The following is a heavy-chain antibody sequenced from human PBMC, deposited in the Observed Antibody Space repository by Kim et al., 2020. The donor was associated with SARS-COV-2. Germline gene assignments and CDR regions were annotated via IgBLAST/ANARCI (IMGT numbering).Heavy chain of an antibody. V-gene: IGHV3-7*01. J-gene: IGHJ4*02. CDR3: ARATLPLWFGDLRA. Sequence: YADSVTGRFTVSRDNTKKSMFRQMNSLRVEDTATYYCARATLPLWFGDLRAWGQGTLVTVSS. D-gene: IGHD3-10*01.